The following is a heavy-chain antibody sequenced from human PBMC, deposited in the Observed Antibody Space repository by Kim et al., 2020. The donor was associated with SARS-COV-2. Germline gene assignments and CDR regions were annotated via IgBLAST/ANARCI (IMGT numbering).Heavy chain of an antibody. J-gene: IGHJ4*02. Sequence: GGSLRLSCAASGITFNTYWMSWVRQAPGKGLEWVATMNQDGSEKYSVDSVKGRFTISRDNAKNSLYLQMNSLRAGDTAMYYCTRGSGAFDPFDFWGQGTLVSVSS. CDR3: TRGSGAFDPFDF. CDR2: MNQDGSEK. CDR1: GITFNTYW. V-gene: IGHV3-7*03. D-gene: IGHD3-10*01.